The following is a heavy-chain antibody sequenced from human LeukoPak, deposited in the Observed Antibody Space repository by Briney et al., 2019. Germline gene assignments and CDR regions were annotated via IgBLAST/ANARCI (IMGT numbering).Heavy chain of an antibody. Sequence: GASVKVSRKASRYTFTSYGISWVRQAPGQGLEWMGWISAYNGNTNYAQKLQGRVTMTTDTSTSTAYMELRSLRSDDTAVYYCARASMIVVSDAFDIWGQGTMVTVSS. CDR1: RYTFTSYG. V-gene: IGHV1-18*01. CDR2: ISAYNGNT. J-gene: IGHJ3*02. CDR3: ARASMIVVSDAFDI. D-gene: IGHD3-22*01.